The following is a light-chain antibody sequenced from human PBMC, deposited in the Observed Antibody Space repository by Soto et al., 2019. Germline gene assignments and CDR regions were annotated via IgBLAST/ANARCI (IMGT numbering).Light chain of an antibody. V-gene: IGKV3-20*01. Sequence: EIVLTQSPGTLSLSPGKRATLSCRASQSISSSYLAWYQQRPGQAPRLLIYGASSRATGIPDRFSGSGSGTEFTLTISRLEPEDFAVYYCQRSGTSPPYIFGAGTRLDIK. J-gene: IGKJ2*01. CDR3: QRSGTSPPYI. CDR1: QSISSSY. CDR2: GAS.